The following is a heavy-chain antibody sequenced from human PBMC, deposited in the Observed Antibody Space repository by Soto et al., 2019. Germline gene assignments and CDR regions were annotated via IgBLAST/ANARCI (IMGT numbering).Heavy chain of an antibody. J-gene: IGHJ4*02. D-gene: IGHD2-8*01. CDR3: ARVAKILYSSNDF. CDR2: IKQDGSDE. V-gene: IGHV3-7*03. Sequence: EVQLVESGGGLVRPGGSLRLSCAVSGFTFRDYWMSWVRQAPGKGLEWVANIKQDGSDEYYVDSMKGRISISRDNAGNSLHLQMNSLRVEDTAVYFCARVAKILYSSNDFWGQGTLVTVSS. CDR1: GFTFRDYW.